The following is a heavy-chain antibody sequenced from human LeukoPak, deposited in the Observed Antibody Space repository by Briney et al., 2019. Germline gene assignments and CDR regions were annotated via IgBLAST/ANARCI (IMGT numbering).Heavy chain of an antibody. Sequence: SVKVSCKASGGTFSSYAISWVRQAPGQGLEWMGGIIPIFGTANYAQKFQGRVTITADESTSTAYMELSSLRSEDTAVYYCARVQRRYFDWLLSEPDAFDIWDQGTMVSVSS. CDR3: ARVQRRYFDWLLSEPDAFDI. CDR2: IIPIFGTA. V-gene: IGHV1-69*01. J-gene: IGHJ3*02. CDR1: GGTFSSYA. D-gene: IGHD3-9*01.